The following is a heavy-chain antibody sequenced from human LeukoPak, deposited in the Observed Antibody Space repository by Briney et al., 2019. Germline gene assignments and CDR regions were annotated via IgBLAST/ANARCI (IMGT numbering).Heavy chain of an antibody. CDR1: GYTFTGYY. CDR2: INPTSGGT. J-gene: IGHJ4*02. Sequence: ASVKVSCKASGYTFTGYYLHWVRQAPGQGLEWMGWINPTSGGTNYAQKFQDRVTMTRDTSISTAYMELSRLRSDDAAVYYCARSPHILTGENFDYWGQGTLVTVSS. D-gene: IGHD3-9*01. V-gene: IGHV1-2*02. CDR3: ARSPHILTGENFDY.